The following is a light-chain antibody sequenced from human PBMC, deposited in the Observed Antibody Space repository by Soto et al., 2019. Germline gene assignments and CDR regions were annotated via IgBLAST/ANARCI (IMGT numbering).Light chain of an antibody. CDR1: QSLVHSDGNTY. CDR2: KIP. CDR3: QHYNSYSEA. V-gene: IGKV2-24*01. J-gene: IGKJ1*01. Sequence: DIVMTQTPLSSPVTLGQPASFSCRSSQSLVHSDGNTYLSWLHQRPGQPPRLLIYKIPDRFSGVPDRFSGSGAGTDFTLTISSLQPDDFATYYCQHYNSYSEAFGQGTKVDIK.